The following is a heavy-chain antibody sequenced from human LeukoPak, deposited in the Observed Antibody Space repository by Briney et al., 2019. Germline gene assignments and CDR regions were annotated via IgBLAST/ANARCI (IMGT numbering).Heavy chain of an antibody. CDR3: ARSHSGWQGHNNWFDP. D-gene: IGHD6-19*01. CDR1: GGSISSSSYY. V-gene: IGHV4-39*01. Sequence: PSETLSLTCTVSGGSISSSSYYWGWIRQPPGKGLEWIGIIYYSGTTYYNPSLKSRVTISIDTPENQFSLKLSSVTAADTAVYYCARSHSGWQGHNNWFDPWGQGTLVTVSS. CDR2: IYYSGTT. J-gene: IGHJ5*02.